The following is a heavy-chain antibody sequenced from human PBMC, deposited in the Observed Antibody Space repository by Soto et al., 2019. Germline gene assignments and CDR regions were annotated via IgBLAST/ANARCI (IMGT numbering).Heavy chain of an antibody. CDR2: ISYDGSNK. CDR1: GFTFSSYG. J-gene: IGHJ4*02. D-gene: IGHD3-22*01. V-gene: IGHV3-30*18. CDR3: AKDNYDSSGYYYVTDY. Sequence: GGSLSLSCAASGFTFSSYGMHWVRQAPGKGLEWVAVISYDGSNKYYADSVKGRFTISRDNSKNTLYLQMNSLRAEDTAVYYCAKDNYDSSGYYYVTDYWGQGTLVTVSS.